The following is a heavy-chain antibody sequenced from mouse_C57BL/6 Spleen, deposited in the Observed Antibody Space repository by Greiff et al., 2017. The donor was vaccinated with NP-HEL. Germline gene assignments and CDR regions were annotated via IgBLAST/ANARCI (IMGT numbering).Heavy chain of an antibody. CDR3: TRYRLDY. Sequence: QVHVKQSGAELVRPGASVTLSCKASGYTFTDYEMHWVKQTPVHGLEWIGAIDPETGGTAYNQKFKGKAILTADKSSSTAYMELRSLTSEDSAVYYCTRYRLDYWGQGTTLTVSS. J-gene: IGHJ2*01. D-gene: IGHD2-14*01. CDR1: GYTFTDYE. CDR2: IDPETGGT. V-gene: IGHV1-15*01.